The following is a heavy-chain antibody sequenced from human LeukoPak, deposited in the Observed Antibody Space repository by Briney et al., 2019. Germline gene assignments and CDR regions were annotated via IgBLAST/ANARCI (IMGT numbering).Heavy chain of an antibody. CDR3: ARGDCSSTSCYEDGAFDI. V-gene: IGHV1-8*03. Sequence: ASVKVSCKASGYTFTSYDINWVRQATGQGLEWMGWMIPNSGNTGYAQKFQGRVTITRNTSISTAYMELSSLRSEDTAVYYCARGDCSSTSCYEDGAFDIWGQGTMVTVSS. J-gene: IGHJ3*02. CDR2: MIPNSGNT. D-gene: IGHD2-2*01. CDR1: GYTFTSYD.